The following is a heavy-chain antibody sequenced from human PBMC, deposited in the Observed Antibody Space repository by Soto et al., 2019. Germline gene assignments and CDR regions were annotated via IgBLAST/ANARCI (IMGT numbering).Heavy chain of an antibody. CDR2: ISGSGGST. CDR3: AKDPPGQSSSGWYPNYVDY. V-gene: IGHV3-23*01. CDR1: GFPFRSSA. D-gene: IGHD6-19*01. Sequence: GRSLKLSCAASGFPFRSSAMSCARQAPWKGMHWVSAISGSGGSTYYADSVKGRFTISRDNSKNTLYLQMNSLRAEDTAVYYCAKDPPGQSSSGWYPNYVDYWGQGTLVTVSS. J-gene: IGHJ4*02.